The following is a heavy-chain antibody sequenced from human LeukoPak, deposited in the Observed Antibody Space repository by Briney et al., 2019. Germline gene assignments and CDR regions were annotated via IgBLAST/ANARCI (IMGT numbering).Heavy chain of an antibody. J-gene: IGHJ3*02. CDR3: ARERDLDAFDI. D-gene: IGHD2-21*02. CDR1: GGSISSHY. Sequence: PSETLSLTCTVSGGSISSHYWSWIRQPPGKGREWIGYIYYSGSTNYNPSLKSRVTISVDTSKNQFSLKLSSVTAADTAVYYCARERDLDAFDIWGQGTMVTVSS. CDR2: IYYSGST. V-gene: IGHV4-59*11.